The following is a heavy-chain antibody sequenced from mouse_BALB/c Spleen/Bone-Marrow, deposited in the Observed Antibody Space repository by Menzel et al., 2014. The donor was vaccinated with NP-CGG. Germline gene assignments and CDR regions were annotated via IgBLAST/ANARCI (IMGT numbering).Heavy chain of an antibody. Sequence: QVQLQQPGAELAKPGASVKMSCKASGYTFTRYWMHWVKQRPGQGLEWIGYINPSTGYTEYNQKFKDKATLTADKSSSTAYMQLSSLTSEDSAVYYCARQITTVDYAMDYWGQGTSVTVSS. CDR3: ARQITTVDYAMDY. D-gene: IGHD1-1*01. J-gene: IGHJ4*01. V-gene: IGHV1-7*01. CDR2: INPSTGYT. CDR1: GYTFTRYW.